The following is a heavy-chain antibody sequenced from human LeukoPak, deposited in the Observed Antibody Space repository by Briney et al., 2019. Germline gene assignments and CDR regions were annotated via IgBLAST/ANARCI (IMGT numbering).Heavy chain of an antibody. V-gene: IGHV3-21*01. CDR1: GFAFSDFT. CDR3: ARDSGAHYSASGRRPGGWFGP. Sequence: AGGSLRLSCAASGFAFSDFTMSWVRQAPGQGLEWVSSISSSSTYINYADSLKGRFTVSRDNARNSLYLQIVSLRGEDTAMYYCARDSGAHYSASGRRPGGWFGPWGQGILVTVSS. J-gene: IGHJ5*02. D-gene: IGHD3-10*01. CDR2: ISSSSTYI.